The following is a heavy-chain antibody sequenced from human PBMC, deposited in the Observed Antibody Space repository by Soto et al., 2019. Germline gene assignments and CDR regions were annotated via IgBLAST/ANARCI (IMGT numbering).Heavy chain of an antibody. Sequence: EVQLLESGGGLVQPGGSLRLSCAASGFTFSSYVMSWVRQAPGKGLEWVSAISNSGGTTAYADSVKGRFTISRDNSKNTLYLQMSSLRAEDTAVYYCAKDISSVWIKNWFDPWGQGTLVTVSS. J-gene: IGHJ5*02. CDR2: ISNSGGTT. V-gene: IGHV3-23*01. CDR1: GFTFSSYV. CDR3: AKDISSVWIKNWFDP. D-gene: IGHD3-22*01.